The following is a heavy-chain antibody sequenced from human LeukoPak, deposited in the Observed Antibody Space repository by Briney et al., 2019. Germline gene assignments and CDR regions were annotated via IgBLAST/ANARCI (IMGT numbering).Heavy chain of an antibody. V-gene: IGHV3-33*06. CDR1: GFTFSHYG. D-gene: IGHD4-11*01. J-gene: IGHJ5*02. Sequence: GGSLRLSCAASGFTFSHYGMHWVRQAPGKGLEWVAVIWHDATNKFYADSVKGRFTISRENSKKMVYLQMNSLRAEDTAVYYCAKPLLATVTTYNWFDPWGQGTLVTVSS. CDR2: IWHDATNK. CDR3: AKPLLATVTTYNWFDP.